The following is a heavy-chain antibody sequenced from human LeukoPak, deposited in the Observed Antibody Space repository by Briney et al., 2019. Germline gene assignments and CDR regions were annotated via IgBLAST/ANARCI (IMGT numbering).Heavy chain of an antibody. Sequence: SGPTLVKPTQTLTLTCTFSGFSLSTSGVGVGWIRQPPGKALEWLALIYWNDDKRYSPSLKGRLTITKDTSKNQVVLTMTNMDPVDTATYYCAHSLYYYDSSGYYWGFDPWGQGTLVTVSS. V-gene: IGHV2-5*01. CDR1: GFSLSTSGVG. J-gene: IGHJ5*02. D-gene: IGHD3-22*01. CDR3: AHSLYYYDSSGYYWGFDP. CDR2: IYWNDDK.